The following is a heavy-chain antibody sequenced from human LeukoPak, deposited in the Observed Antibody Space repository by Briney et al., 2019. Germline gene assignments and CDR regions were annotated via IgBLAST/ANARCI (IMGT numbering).Heavy chain of an antibody. CDR3: ARGNYYGSGSHQLFDY. CDR1: GGSISSGVYS. Sequence: SETLSLTCVVSGGSISSGVYSWSWVRQPPGKGLEWIGYIDHSGNTFYNPSVKSRVTISVDRSKNQVSLKLSSATAADTAVYYCARGNYYGSGSHQLFDYWGQGTLVTVSS. D-gene: IGHD3-10*01. J-gene: IGHJ4*02. V-gene: IGHV4-30-2*01. CDR2: IDHSGNT.